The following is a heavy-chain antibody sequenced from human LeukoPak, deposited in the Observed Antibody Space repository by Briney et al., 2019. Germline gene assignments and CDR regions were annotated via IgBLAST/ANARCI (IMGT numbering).Heavy chain of an antibody. V-gene: IGHV4-61*02. CDR2: MSSSGIS. CDR3: AKGAGPPWFDP. CDR1: NGSISSDTYF. Sequence: SQTLSLTCTVSNGSISSDTYFWSWIRQPAGKGLEWIGRMSSSGISTYSPSLKSRVTISIDTSRNQLSMNLNSVTAADTAVYCCAKGAGPPWFDPWGQGTLVTVSS. D-gene: IGHD6-19*01. J-gene: IGHJ5*02.